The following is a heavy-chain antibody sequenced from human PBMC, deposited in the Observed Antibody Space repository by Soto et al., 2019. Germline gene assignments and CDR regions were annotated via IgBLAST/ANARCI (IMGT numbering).Heavy chain of an antibody. D-gene: IGHD3-22*01. Sequence: PGGSLRLSCAPSGVTVSSNYMTWVREAPGKGLEWVSIIYSSGATNYADSVKGRFTISRDNSKNTLYLQMNSLRAEDTAVYYCAVYYDSSGYRPGGLDSWGQGTLVTVSS. CDR2: IYSSGAT. CDR3: AVYYDSSGYRPGGLDS. J-gene: IGHJ4*02. V-gene: IGHV3-66*01. CDR1: GVTVSSNY.